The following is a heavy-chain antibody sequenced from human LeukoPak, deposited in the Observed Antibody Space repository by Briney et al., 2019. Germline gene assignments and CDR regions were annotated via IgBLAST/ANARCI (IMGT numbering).Heavy chain of an antibody. CDR3: AKTPSTFVVVLAAEY. J-gene: IGHJ4*02. V-gene: IGHV3-33*06. CDR1: GFIFSSYG. D-gene: IGHD2-2*01. Sequence: GRSLRLSCAASGFIFSSYGMHWVRQAPGKGLEMVAILWYDGSNKYYADSVKGRFTISRDNSKNTLYLQMNRLRAEDTAVYYCAKTPSTFVVVLAAEYWGQGTLVTVS. CDR2: LWYDGSNK.